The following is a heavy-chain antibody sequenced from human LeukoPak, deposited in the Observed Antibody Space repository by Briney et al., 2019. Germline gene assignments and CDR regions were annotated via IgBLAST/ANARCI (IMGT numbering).Heavy chain of an antibody. V-gene: IGHV5-51*01. CDR3: ARRPLGEWEPVDY. CDR1: GYSFTSYW. CDR2: IYPGDSDT. D-gene: IGHD1-26*01. Sequence: GESLKISFQGSGYSFTSYWIGWVRPMPGKGLEWMGIIYPGDSDTRYSPSFQGQVTISADKSISTAYLQWSSLKASDTAMYYCARRPLGEWEPVDYWGQGTLVTVSS. J-gene: IGHJ4*02.